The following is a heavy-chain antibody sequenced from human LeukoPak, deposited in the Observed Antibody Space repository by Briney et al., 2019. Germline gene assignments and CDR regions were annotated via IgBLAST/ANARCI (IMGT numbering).Heavy chain of an antibody. D-gene: IGHD2-8*01. CDR3: VLAPNSNWFDF. CDR2: FHYTGSS. V-gene: IGHV4-59*08. CDR1: GGSISSYY. J-gene: IGHJ4*02. Sequence: PSETLSLTCTVSGGSISSYYWNWIRQPPGKRLKWIGNFHYTGSSNYNPSLKSRVTLSIDTSRRQFFLKLSSVTAADTAVYYCVLAPNSNWFDFWGQGTLVTVSS.